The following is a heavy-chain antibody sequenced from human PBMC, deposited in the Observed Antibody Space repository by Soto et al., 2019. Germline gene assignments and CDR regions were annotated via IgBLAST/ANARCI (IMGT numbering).Heavy chain of an antibody. J-gene: IGHJ4*02. CDR3: ASNTEFKMEY. CDR2: IHENGNT. D-gene: IGHD1-1*01. V-gene: IGHV4-34*01. CDR1: GGSFSEYN. Sequence: QVQLQQWGAGLLRPSETLSLTCAVFGGSFSEYNWNWIRQSPGKEPEWIGEIHENGNTNHNPSLKRRVTLSVDTSKSQFSLTLSSVTAAETGVYYCASNTEFKMEYWGQGSLVTVSS.